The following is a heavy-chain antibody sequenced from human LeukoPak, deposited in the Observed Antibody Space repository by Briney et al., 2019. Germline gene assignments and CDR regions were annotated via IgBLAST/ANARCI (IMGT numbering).Heavy chain of an antibody. V-gene: IGHV3-23*01. Sequence: GGSPRLSCAASGFTFSSYAMSWVRQAPGKGLEWVSAISGSGGSTYYADSVKGRFTISRDNSKNTLYLQMNSLRAEDTAVYYCAKDQGGNIVLMVYAISSGFDYWGQGTLVTVSS. CDR3: AKDQGGNIVLMVYAISSGFDY. J-gene: IGHJ4*02. D-gene: IGHD2-8*01. CDR1: GFTFSSYA. CDR2: ISGSGGST.